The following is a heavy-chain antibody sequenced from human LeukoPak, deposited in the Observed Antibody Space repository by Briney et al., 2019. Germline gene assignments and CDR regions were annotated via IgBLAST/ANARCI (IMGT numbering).Heavy chain of an antibody. V-gene: IGHV3-30*01. CDR2: ISYDGSNK. CDR1: GFTFSSYA. CDR3: ARGGKGFDY. J-gene: IGHJ4*02. Sequence: GGSLRLSCAASGFTFSSYAMHWVRQAPGKGLEWVAVISYDGSNKYYADSVKGRFTISRDNSKNTLYLQMNSLRAEDTAVYYCARGGKGFDYWGQGTLVTVSS.